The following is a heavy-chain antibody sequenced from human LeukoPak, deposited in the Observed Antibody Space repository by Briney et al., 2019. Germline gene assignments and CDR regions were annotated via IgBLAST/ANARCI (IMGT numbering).Heavy chain of an antibody. V-gene: IGHV4-4*07. D-gene: IGHD2-15*01. CDR1: GGSVRNYY. J-gene: IGHJ6*02. Sequence: PSETLSLTCIVSGGSVRNYYWTWIRQPAGKGLQWIGRIYTNGTTNYSPSLKSRVTMSVDMSKNQFSLKLTSVTAADTAVYYCAKEDIAVVTKYIHYGMDVWGQGTTVTVSS. CDR3: AKEDIAVVTKYIHYGMDV. CDR2: IYTNGTT.